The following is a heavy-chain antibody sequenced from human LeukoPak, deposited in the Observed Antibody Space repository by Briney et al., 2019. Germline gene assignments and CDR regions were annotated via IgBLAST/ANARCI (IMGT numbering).Heavy chain of an antibody. CDR3: SRESGPYSPFGH. V-gene: IGHV4-4*02. J-gene: IGHJ4*02. CDR1: GGSITTTNY. D-gene: IGHD1-26*01. Sequence: PSETLSLTCGVSGGSITTTNYWSWVRQSPGRGLEWIGEISLSGYTGFNPSLRGRVTVSLDEFKNHLSLTLTSVTAADTAIYYCSRESGPYSPFGHWGQGILVTVTT. CDR2: ISLSGYT.